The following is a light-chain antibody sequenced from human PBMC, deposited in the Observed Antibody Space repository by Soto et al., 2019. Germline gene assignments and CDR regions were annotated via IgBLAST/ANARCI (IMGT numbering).Light chain of an antibody. Sequence: VLTQSLATLSLSPLERHKISCRASQYVSGYLAWYQQKPGQAPRLLIYDTSNRAPGTPARFSGSGSGSDFTLTISSLEPEDFALYYCQQCNNWPITFGQGTRLEI. V-gene: IGKV3-11*01. CDR1: QYVSGY. J-gene: IGKJ5*01. CDR2: DTS. CDR3: QQCNNWPIT.